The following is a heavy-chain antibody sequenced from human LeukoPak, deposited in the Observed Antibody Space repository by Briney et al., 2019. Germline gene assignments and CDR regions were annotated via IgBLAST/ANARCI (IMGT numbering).Heavy chain of an antibody. D-gene: IGHD3-3*01. Sequence: GGSLRLSCAASGFTFSSYSMNWVRQAPGKGLEWVSSISSSSSYIYYADSVKGRFTISRDNAKNSLYLQMNSLRAEDTAVYYWARYRWSGSGVHYYGMDVWGQWTTVTVSS. CDR2: ISSSSSYI. CDR3: ARYRWSGSGVHYYGMDV. V-gene: IGHV3-21*01. J-gene: IGHJ6*02. CDR1: GFTFSSYS.